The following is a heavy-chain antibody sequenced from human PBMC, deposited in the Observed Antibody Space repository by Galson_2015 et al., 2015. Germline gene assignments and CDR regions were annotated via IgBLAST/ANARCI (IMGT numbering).Heavy chain of an antibody. J-gene: IGHJ4*02. CDR1: GFTFSNYA. D-gene: IGHD5-24*01. CDR2: TYAGGGST. Sequence: SLRLSCAASGFTFSNYAMSWVRQAPGKGLEWVAGTYAGGGSTFYTDSVKGRFTISRDNFNNMLFLQMNSLRAEDTAVYYCAKDRIRGDGYWNFDYWGQGTLVTVSS. V-gene: IGHV3-23*01. CDR3: AKDRIRGDGYWNFDY.